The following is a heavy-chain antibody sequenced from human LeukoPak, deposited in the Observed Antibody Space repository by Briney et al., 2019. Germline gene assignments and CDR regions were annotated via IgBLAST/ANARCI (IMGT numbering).Heavy chain of an antibody. Sequence: SETLSLTCGVSGGSIRSTNWWSWVRQHPGKGLEWIGYIYYSGSTYYNPSLKSRVTISVDTSKNQFSLKLSSVTAADTAVYYCARGVNRYRLDYWGQGTLVTVSS. J-gene: IGHJ4*02. D-gene: IGHD1-14*01. CDR2: IYYSGST. V-gene: IGHV4-31*11. CDR3: ARGVNRYRLDY. CDR1: GGSIRSTNW.